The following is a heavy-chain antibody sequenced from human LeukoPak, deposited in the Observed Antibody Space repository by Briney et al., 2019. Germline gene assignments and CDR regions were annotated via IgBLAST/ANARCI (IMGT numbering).Heavy chain of an antibody. D-gene: IGHD3-22*01. Sequence: SGGSVRLSCAGSGFTFSDYYMSWIRQAPGKGLEWVSYISSSGSTIYYADSVKGRFTISSDNAKNSLYLQMNSLRAEDTAVYYCAREDSSGYVGGYWGQGTLVTVSS. J-gene: IGHJ4*02. CDR3: AREDSSGYVGGY. V-gene: IGHV3-11*01. CDR2: ISSSGSTI. CDR1: GFTFSDYY.